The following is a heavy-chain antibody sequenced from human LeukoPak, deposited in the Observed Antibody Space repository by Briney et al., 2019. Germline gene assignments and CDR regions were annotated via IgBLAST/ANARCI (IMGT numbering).Heavy chain of an antibody. V-gene: IGHV3-48*03. CDR2: ISSSGSTI. CDR1: GFTFSSYE. D-gene: IGHD3-22*01. CDR3: ARAQIVVVITTHFDY. J-gene: IGHJ4*02. Sequence: PGGSLRLSCAASGFTFSSYEMNWVRQAPGKGLEWVSYISSSGSTIYYADSVKGRFTISRDNAKNSLYLQMNSLRAEDTAVYYCARAQIVVVITTHFDYWGQGTLVTVSS.